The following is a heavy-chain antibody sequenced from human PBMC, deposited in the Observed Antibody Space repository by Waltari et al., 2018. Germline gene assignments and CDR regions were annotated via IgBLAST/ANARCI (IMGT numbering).Heavy chain of an antibody. Sequence: QVQLQESGPGLVKPSETLSLTCTVSGGSISSYYWSWIRQPPGKGLEWIGYIYYSGSTNYNPSLKSRVTISVDTSKNQFSLKLSSVTAADTAVYYCATKVGSSWYGYFDYWGQGTLVTVSS. D-gene: IGHD6-13*01. CDR3: ATKVGSSWYGYFDY. J-gene: IGHJ4*02. CDR2: IYYSGST. CDR1: GGSISSYY. V-gene: IGHV4-59*01.